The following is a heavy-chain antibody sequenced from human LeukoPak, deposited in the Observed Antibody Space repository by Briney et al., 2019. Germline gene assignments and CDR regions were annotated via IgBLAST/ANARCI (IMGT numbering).Heavy chain of an antibody. V-gene: IGHV4-39*01. J-gene: IGHJ4*02. CDR3: ARSLAGPGARPSDY. Sequence: SETLSLTCTVSGGSIRSSNYYWGWIRQPPGRGLEWIGIIYYSGSTYYNPSLKSRVTISVDTSKNQISLKLNSVTAADTAVYYCARSLAGPGARPSDYWGEGILVTVSS. CDR2: IYYSGST. D-gene: IGHD6-19*01. CDR1: GGSIRSSNYY.